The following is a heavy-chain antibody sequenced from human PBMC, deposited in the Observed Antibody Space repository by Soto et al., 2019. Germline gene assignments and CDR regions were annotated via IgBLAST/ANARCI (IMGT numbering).Heavy chain of an antibody. Sequence: PSETLSLTCAVYGGSFSGYYWSWIRQPPGKGLEWIGEINHSGSTNYNPSLKSRVTISVDTSKNQFSLKLSSVTAADTAVYYCARQSPRFRGWYNYFDYWGQGTLVTVSS. V-gene: IGHV4-34*01. CDR3: ARQSPRFRGWYNYFDY. CDR2: INHSGST. J-gene: IGHJ4*02. CDR1: GGSFSGYY. D-gene: IGHD6-19*01.